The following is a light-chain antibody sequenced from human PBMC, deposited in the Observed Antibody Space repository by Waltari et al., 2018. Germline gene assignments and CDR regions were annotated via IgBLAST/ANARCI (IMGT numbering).Light chain of an antibody. CDR3: QQYNNWPPYT. CDR2: GAS. CDR1: QSVSSN. V-gene: IGKV3-15*01. J-gene: IGKJ2*01. Sequence: EIVMTQSPATLSVSPGERATPSCRASQSVSSNLAWYQQKPGQAPRLLIYGASTRATGIPARFSGSGSGTEFTLTISSLQSEDFAVYYCQQYNNWPPYTFGQGTKLEIK.